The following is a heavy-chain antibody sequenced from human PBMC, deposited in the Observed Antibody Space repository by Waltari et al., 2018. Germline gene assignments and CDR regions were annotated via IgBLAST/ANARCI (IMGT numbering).Heavy chain of an antibody. CDR1: GGNFSSDA. D-gene: IGHD2-15*01. CDR3: SRGRLATDPFDI. V-gene: IGHV1-69*13. Sequence: QVQLVQSGAEVKKPGSSVKVSCKASGGNFSSDAISWVRQAPGQGLEWMGCIIPIFCTANYAQKFHGRVTITADESTSTAYMELSSLISEDTAVYYCSRGRLATDPFDIWGQGTMVTVSS. J-gene: IGHJ3*02. CDR2: IIPIFCTA.